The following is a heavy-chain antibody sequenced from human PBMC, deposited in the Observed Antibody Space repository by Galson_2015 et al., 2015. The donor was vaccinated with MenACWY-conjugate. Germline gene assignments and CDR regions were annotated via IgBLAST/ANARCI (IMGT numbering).Heavy chain of an antibody. CDR2: INSDGSAA. CDR1: GFTFSRYW. V-gene: IGHV3-74*01. CDR3: ATYCSSPSCYANGAY. Sequence: SLRLCGAASGFTFSRYWMHWVRQSPGKGLVWVSRINSDGSAADYADSVKGRFTISRDNAKNTLYLQMNSLRAEDTAVYYCATYCSSPSCYANGAYWGQGTLVTVSS. J-gene: IGHJ4*02. D-gene: IGHD2-2*01.